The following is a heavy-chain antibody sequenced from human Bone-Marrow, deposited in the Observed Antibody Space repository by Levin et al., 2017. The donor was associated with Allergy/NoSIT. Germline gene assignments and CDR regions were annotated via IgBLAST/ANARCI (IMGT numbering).Heavy chain of an antibody. Sequence: PGGSLRLSCAASGFTFSSYSMNWVRQAPGKGLEWVSSISSSSSYIYYADSVKGRFTISRDNAKNSLYLQMNSLRAEDTAVYYCARAYSSGWYGDYWGQGTLVTVSS. CDR2: ISSSSSYI. D-gene: IGHD6-19*01. V-gene: IGHV3-21*01. CDR3: ARAYSSGWYGDY. J-gene: IGHJ4*02. CDR1: GFTFSSYS.